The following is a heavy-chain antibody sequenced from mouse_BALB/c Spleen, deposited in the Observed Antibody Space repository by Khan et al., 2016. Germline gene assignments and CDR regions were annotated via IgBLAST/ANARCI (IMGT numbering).Heavy chain of an antibody. Sequence: VQLQQSGAELVKPGASVKLSCTASGFNIKDTYMHWVKQRPEQGLEWIGSIDPANGNTKYDPKFQGKATITADTSSNTAYPKHSSLTSDETAVYYCASSPCDYDVGFAYWGQGTLVTVSA. CDR2: IDPANGNT. CDR3: ASSPCDYDVGFAY. V-gene: IGHV14-3*02. CDR1: GFNIKDTY. D-gene: IGHD2-4*01. J-gene: IGHJ3*01.